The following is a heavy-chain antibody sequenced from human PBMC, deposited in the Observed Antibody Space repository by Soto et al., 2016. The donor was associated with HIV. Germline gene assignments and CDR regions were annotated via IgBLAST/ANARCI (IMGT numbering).Heavy chain of an antibody. Sequence: EVQLVESGGGLVQPGGSLRLSCAASGLSFSSYWMHWVRQVPGKGLMWVSRVNSEGGSTTYADSVKGRFTISRDNAKNTLYLQMNSLRAEDTAVYYCARGARIGWELLNYWGRGTLVTVSS. D-gene: IGHD1-26*01. CDR1: GLSFSSYW. CDR3: ARGARIGWELLNY. J-gene: IGHJ4*02. V-gene: IGHV3-74*01. CDR2: VNSEGGST.